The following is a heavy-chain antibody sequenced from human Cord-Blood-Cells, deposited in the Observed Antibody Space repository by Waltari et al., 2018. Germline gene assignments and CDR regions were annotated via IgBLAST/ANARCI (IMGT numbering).Heavy chain of an antibody. D-gene: IGHD3-10*01. CDR1: GGSLSGYY. CDR3: ARGLQLLWFGEFDY. V-gene: IGHV4-34*01. J-gene: IGHJ4*02. Sequence: QVQLQQWGAGLLKPSETLSLTCAVYGGSLSGYYWSWIRQPPGKGLEWIGEINHSGSTNYNPSLKSRVTISVDTSKNQFSLKVSSVTAADTAVYYCARGLQLLWFGEFDYWGQGTLVTVSS. CDR2: INHSGST.